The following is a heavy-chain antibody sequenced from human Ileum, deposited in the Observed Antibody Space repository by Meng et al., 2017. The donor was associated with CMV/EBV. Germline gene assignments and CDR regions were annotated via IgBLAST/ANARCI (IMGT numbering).Heavy chain of an antibody. CDR2: IYHRGSN. D-gene: IGHD4-17*01. V-gene: IGHV4-4*02. CDR3: ASLFYGDHGY. J-gene: IGHJ4*02. CDR1: GDYSRSSNC. Sequence: SFTCAVSGDYSRSSNCGSWVRQPPGKGLEWIEEIYHRGSNNYNPSLKSRGTISVDKSKNQFSLKLDSVTAADTALYYCASLFYGDHGYWGQGTLVTVSS.